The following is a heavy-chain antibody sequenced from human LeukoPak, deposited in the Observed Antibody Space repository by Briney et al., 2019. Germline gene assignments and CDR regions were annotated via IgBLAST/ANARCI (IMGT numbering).Heavy chain of an antibody. D-gene: IGHD6-19*01. Sequence: SETLSLTCTVSGGSISSSSYYWGWIRQPPGKGLEWIGSIYYSGITYYNPSLKSRVTISVDTSKNQFSLNLSSVTAADTAVYYCARASKDGYSSGHKWKYWGQGTLVTVSS. CDR2: IYYSGIT. V-gene: IGHV4-39*01. CDR1: GGSISSSSYY. J-gene: IGHJ4*02. CDR3: ARASKDGYSSGHKWKY.